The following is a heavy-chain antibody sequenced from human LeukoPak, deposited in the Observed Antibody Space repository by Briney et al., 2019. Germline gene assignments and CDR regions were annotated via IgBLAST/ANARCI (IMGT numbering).Heavy chain of an antibody. J-gene: IGHJ5*02. V-gene: IGHV1-18*01. CDR3: ARDGRHRYYYDRSGNYGSWFDP. D-gene: IGHD3-22*01. CDR1: GYTFNSYG. Sequence: GASVTVSFTASGYTFNSYGISWVRQAPGQGLEWMGWISGYNGNRKYVQKFQGRVTMTTDTSTSTAYMELRSLRSDDTAVYYCARDGRHRYYYDRSGNYGSWFDPWGQGTLVTVSS. CDR2: ISGYNGNR.